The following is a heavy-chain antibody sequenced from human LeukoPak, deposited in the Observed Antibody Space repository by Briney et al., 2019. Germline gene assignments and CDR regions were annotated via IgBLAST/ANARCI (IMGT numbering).Heavy chain of an antibody. V-gene: IGHV4-34*01. Sequence: SETMSLTCAVDGGSFSGYYWSWIRQPPGKGLEWIGEINHSGSTNYNPSLKSRVTISVDTSKNQFSLKLSSVTAADTAVYYCARGRIVGATKVRTNWFDPWGQGTLVTVSS. CDR3: ARGRIVGATKVRTNWFDP. CDR2: INHSGST. J-gene: IGHJ5*02. D-gene: IGHD1-26*01. CDR1: GGSFSGYY.